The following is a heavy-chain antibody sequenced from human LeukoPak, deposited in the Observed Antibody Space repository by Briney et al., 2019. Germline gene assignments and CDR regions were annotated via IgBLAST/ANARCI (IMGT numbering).Heavy chain of an antibody. CDR2: ISAHNGNT. CDR3: ARGPPNWGFDY. D-gene: IGHD7-27*01. J-gene: IGHJ4*02. Sequence: ASVKVFCKTSGYGFTNYGFSWVRQAPGQGLEWMAWISAHNGNTNYAQKFQGRVTMTRSTSISTAYMELSSLRSEDTAVYYCARGPPNWGFDYWGQGTLVTVSS. V-gene: IGHV1-18*01. CDR1: GYGFTNYG.